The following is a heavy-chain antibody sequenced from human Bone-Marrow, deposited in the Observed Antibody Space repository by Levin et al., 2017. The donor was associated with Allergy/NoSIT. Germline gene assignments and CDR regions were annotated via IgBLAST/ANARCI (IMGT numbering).Heavy chain of an antibody. CDR1: AYSFIDYW. CDR2: VWPDDSDA. Sequence: GESLKISCTASAYSFIDYWIVWVRQVPGKGLEWVGIVWPDDSDAKYNPSFRGHVTISADKSINTVYMQWNSLRASDTATYYCARRGSSVAGIPFDFWGQGTQVTVSS. J-gene: IGHJ4*02. CDR3: ARRGSSVAGIPFDF. V-gene: IGHV5-51*01. D-gene: IGHD6-19*01.